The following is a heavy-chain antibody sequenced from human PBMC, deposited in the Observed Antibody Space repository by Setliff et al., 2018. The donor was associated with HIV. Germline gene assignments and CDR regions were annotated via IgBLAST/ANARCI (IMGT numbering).Heavy chain of an antibody. Sequence: SETLSLTCAVSGYSISSGYYWGWIRQTQGKGQEWIGSIYHSGNTYYNPSFKSRVTMSLDTSKNQFSLKLNSVTAADRAVYYCATLAAAALDAFDIWGRETMVT. CDR3: ATLAAAALDAFDI. D-gene: IGHD6-13*01. CDR1: GYSISSGYY. CDR2: IYHSGNT. J-gene: IGHJ3*02. V-gene: IGHV4-38-2*01.